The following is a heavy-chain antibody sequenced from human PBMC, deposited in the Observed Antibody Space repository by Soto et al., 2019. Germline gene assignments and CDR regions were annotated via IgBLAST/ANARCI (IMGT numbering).Heavy chain of an antibody. CDR1: GFTFSNYG. CDR3: ARGSYSMDV. J-gene: IGHJ6*02. Sequence: QVLMVESGGGVVQPGRSLRLSCAASGFTFSNYGMHWVRQARGKGLEWVAVIWYDGSNKYYADSVKGRFTISRDNSKNTLYLQMNSLRAEDTAVYYCARGSYSMDVWGQGTTVTVSS. CDR2: IWYDGSNK. V-gene: IGHV3-33*01.